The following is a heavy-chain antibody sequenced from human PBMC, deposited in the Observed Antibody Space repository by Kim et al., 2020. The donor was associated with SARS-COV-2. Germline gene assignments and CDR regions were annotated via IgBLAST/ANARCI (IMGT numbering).Heavy chain of an antibody. CDR1: GGSVSSGNYY. CDR3: ARGRPGVDV. CDR2: ISYSGST. J-gene: IGHJ6*02. D-gene: IGHD6-6*01. Sequence: SETLSLTCTVSGGSVSSGNYYWSWIRQPPGKGLEWIGYISYSGSTNYNPSLKSRVTISADTSKNQFSLKLSSVTAADTAVYYCARGRPGVDVWGQGTTVTVSS. V-gene: IGHV4-61*01.